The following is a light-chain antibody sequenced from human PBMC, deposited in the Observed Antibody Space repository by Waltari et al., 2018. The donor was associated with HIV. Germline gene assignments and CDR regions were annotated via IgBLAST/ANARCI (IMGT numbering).Light chain of an antibody. CDR2: EVT. J-gene: IGLJ2*01. CDR1: SSDVGGHSY. CDR3: SSYSGRNRSVI. Sequence: QSALTQPPSASGSPGQAVTISCTGTSSDVGGHSYVSWYQQHPGTAPKLIISEVTKRPSGVPDLFSGSKSGNTASLTVSGLQAEDEGDYFCSSYSGRNRSVIFGGGTRVTVL. V-gene: IGLV2-8*01.